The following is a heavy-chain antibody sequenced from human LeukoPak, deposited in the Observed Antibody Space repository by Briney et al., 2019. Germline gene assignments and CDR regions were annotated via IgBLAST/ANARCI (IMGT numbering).Heavy chain of an antibody. CDR1: GFTFGTSA. V-gene: IGHV3-64D*06. CDR2: ISSNGGST. Sequence: GGSLRLSCSASGFTFGTSAIHWVRQAPGKGLEYVSAISSNGGSTYYAGSVKGRFTISRDNSKNTLSLQMSSLRPEDTAVYYCVKLPYSDTSAYYVDYWGQGTLVTVSS. J-gene: IGHJ4*02. CDR3: VKLPYSDTSAYYVDY. D-gene: IGHD3-22*01.